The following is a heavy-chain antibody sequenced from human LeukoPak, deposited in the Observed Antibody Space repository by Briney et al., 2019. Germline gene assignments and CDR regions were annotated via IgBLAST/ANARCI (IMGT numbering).Heavy chain of an antibody. CDR1: GGSISSSNW. V-gene: IGHV4-4*02. J-gene: IGHJ4*02. Sequence: PSETLSLTCAVSGGSISSSNWWSWVRQPPGKGLEWIGEIYHSGSTNYNPSLKSRVTISVDKSKNQFSLKLSSVTAADTAVYYCARDTARGTYYYDSSGFDYWGQGTLVTVSS. CDR3: ARDTARGTYYYDSSGFDY. CDR2: IYHSGST. D-gene: IGHD3-22*01.